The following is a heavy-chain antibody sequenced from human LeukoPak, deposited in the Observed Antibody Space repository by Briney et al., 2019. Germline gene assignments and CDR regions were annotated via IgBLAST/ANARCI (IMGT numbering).Heavy chain of an antibody. CDR1: GFTVSSNY. Sequence: GGSLRLSCAASGFTVSSNYMSWVRQAPGKGLEWVANIKEDGSEKYYVDSVKGRFIISRDNAKNSLYLQMNSLRAEDTAVYYCASTIATRYFDYWGQGTLVTVSS. J-gene: IGHJ4*02. V-gene: IGHV3-7*03. D-gene: IGHD6-6*01. CDR2: IKEDGSEK. CDR3: ASTIATRYFDY.